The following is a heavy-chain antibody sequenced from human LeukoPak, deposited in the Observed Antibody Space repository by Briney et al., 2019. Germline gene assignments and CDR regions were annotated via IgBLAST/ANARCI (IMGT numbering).Heavy chain of an antibody. D-gene: IGHD6-13*01. V-gene: IGHV4-39*07. CDR2: IYYSGST. CDR1: GGSISSYY. CDR3: ARGGAIAAPLDY. Sequence: SETLSLTCTVSGGSISSYYWGWIRQPPGKGLEWIGSIYYSGSTYYNPSLKSRVTISVDTSKNQFSLKLSSVTAADTAVYYCARGGAIAAPLDYWGQGTLVTVSS. J-gene: IGHJ4*02.